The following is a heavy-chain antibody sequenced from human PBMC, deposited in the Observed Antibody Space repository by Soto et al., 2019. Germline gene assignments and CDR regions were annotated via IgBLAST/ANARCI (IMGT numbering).Heavy chain of an antibody. V-gene: IGHV1-69*01. Sequence: QVQLVQSGAEVKKPGSSVKVSCKTSGVSFNNNGIGWVRQAPGHGLEWMGGVSPPFRTSNYARKFQGRISITADASTGTVNMELSSLTSEDTAQYYCARVLYYGSGSYSPYGMDVWGPGTRVTVSS. CDR3: ARVLYYGSGSYSPYGMDV. D-gene: IGHD3-10*01. CDR2: VSPPFRTS. CDR1: GVSFNNNG. J-gene: IGHJ6*02.